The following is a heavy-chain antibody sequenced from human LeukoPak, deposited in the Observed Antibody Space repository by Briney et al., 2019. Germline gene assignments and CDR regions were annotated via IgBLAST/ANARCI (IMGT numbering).Heavy chain of an antibody. D-gene: IGHD6-13*01. CDR1: GYTFTGYY. CDR3: ARSAESSSWVEFDY. Sequence: ASVKGSCKASGYTFTGYYMHWVRQAPGQGLEWMGWINPNSGGTNYAQKFQVRGTMTRDTSISTAYMELSRLRSDDTAVYYCARSAESSSWVEFDYWGQGTLVTVSS. CDR2: INPNSGGT. V-gene: IGHV1-2*02. J-gene: IGHJ4*02.